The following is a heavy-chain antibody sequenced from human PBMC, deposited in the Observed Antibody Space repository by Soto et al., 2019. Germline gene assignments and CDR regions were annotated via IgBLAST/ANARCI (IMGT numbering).Heavy chain of an antibody. Sequence: ASVKVSCKASGYTFTSYGISWVRQAPGQGLEWMGWIIAYNGNTNYAQKFQGRVTITTDTSTSTAYMELSSLRSDDTAVYYCARVPRQVWKYYYYGMDAWGQGTTVTVSS. CDR2: IIAYNGNT. D-gene: IGHD3-16*01. J-gene: IGHJ6*02. V-gene: IGHV1-18*01. CDR1: GYTFTSYG. CDR3: ARVPRQVWKYYYYGMDA.